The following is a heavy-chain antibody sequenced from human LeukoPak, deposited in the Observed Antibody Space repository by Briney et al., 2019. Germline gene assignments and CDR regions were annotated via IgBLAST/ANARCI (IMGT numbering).Heavy chain of an antibody. CDR1: GGSISSGGYY. CDR2: INHSGST. CDR3: ARGGNYDSSGYYYAY. D-gene: IGHD3-22*01. J-gene: IGHJ4*02. Sequence: SETLSLTCTVSGGSISSGGYYWSWIRQPPGKGLEWIGEINHSGSTNYNPSLKSRVTISVDTSKNQFSLKLSSVTAADTAVYYCARGGNYDSSGYYYAYWGQGTLVTVSS. V-gene: IGHV4-39*07.